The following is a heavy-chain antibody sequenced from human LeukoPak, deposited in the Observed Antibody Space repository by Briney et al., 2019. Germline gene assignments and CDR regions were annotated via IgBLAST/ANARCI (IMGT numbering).Heavy chain of an antibody. CDR3: ARVTGYWGSGNYFFDY. D-gene: IGHD3-10*01. CDR1: GFTFSHYE. CDR2: ITTSGSTT. Sequence: GGSLRLSCAASGFTFSHYEMNWVRQAPGKGLEWISFITTSGSTTYYADSVKGRFTISRDNAKNSLYLQMNSLRAEDTALYYCARVTGYWGSGNYFFDYWGQGTLVTVSS. V-gene: IGHV3-48*03. J-gene: IGHJ4*02.